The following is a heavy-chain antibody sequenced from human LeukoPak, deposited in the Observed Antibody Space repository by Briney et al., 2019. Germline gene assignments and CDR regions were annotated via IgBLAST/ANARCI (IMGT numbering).Heavy chain of an antibody. D-gene: IGHD3-10*01. V-gene: IGHV3-23*01. Sequence: GGSLRLSCAASGFTFSSYAMNWVRQAPGKGLEWVSIIGGSDGTIYYADSVKGRFTISRDNFQNTLYLQMNSLRAEDTAVYYCARRNAAYGPFDPWGQGTLVTVSS. CDR3: ARRNAAYGPFDP. CDR1: GFTFSSYA. J-gene: IGHJ5*02. CDR2: IGGSDGTI.